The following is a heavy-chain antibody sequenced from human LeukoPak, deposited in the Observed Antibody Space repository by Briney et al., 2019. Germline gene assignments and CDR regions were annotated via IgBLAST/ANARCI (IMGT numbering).Heavy chain of an antibody. CDR3: ARGTGNWNFGV. CDR2: SFYSGST. Sequence: SETLSLTCTVSGASIKSHYWSWFRQSPGKGLEWIGHSFYSGSTNYSPSLRSRVTISVDRPNNKFSLRLRSVTAADTAIYYCARGTGNWNFGVWGRGSLIIVSS. D-gene: IGHD1-7*01. J-gene: IGHJ4*02. CDR1: GASIKSHY. V-gene: IGHV4-59*11.